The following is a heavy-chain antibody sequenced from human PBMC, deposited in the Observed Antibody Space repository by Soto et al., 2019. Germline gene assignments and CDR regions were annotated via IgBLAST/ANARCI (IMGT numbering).Heavy chain of an antibody. CDR1: GVSISSSSNH. CDR2: IYYSENT. V-gene: IGHV4-39*01. CDR3: ATHPPYGPLDH. Sequence: LGTLFLTCTVSGVSISSSSNHRGWIRQPPGKGLEWIGNIYYSENTYYNPSLKSRVTVSVDTSKNQFSLRLTSVTAADTAVYYCATHPPYGPLDHWGQGTLVTVSS. J-gene: IGHJ4*02. D-gene: IGHD4-17*01.